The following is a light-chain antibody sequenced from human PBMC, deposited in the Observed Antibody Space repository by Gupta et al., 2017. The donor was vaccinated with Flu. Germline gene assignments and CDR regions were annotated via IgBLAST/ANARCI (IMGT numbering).Light chain of an antibody. CDR2: AAS. CDR1: QGISTY. V-gene: IGKV1-9*01. Sequence: PSFLSASVGDRVTITGRASQGISTYLTWYQQKPGKAPKLLIDAASTLQSGVPSMCSGRGSGKEFTLTISSLQPEDFATYYWQQCKSYPVTFGQGTRLDIK. CDR3: QQCKSYPVT. J-gene: IGKJ5*01.